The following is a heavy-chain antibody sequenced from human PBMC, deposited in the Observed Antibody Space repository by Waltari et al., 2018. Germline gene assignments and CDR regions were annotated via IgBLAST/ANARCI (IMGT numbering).Heavy chain of an antibody. CDR1: GGSISSSSYY. D-gene: IGHD1-26*01. CDR3: ARDRYSGSRGAFDI. Sequence: QLQLQESGPGLVKPSETLSLTCTVSGGSISSSSYYWGWIRQPPGKGLAWIGSINYSGSTYYNPSLKSRVTISVETSKNQFSLKLSSVTAAGTAVYYCARDRYSGSRGAFDIWGQGTMVTVSS. V-gene: IGHV4-39*07. CDR2: INYSGST. J-gene: IGHJ3*02.